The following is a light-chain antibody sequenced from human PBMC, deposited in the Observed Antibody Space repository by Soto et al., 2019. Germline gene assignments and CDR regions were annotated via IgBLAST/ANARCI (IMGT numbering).Light chain of an antibody. V-gene: IGLV2-11*01. CDR3: CSYAGNYILV. J-gene: IGLJ2*01. CDR2: DVT. Sequence: QSALTQPRSVSGSPGQSLTISCTGASSDVGGYNYVSWYQQYPGKAPKLMIYDVTKRPSGVPDRFSGSKSGNTAYLTISGLQAADEADYYCCSYAGNYILVFGGGTKVTVL. CDR1: SSDVGGYNY.